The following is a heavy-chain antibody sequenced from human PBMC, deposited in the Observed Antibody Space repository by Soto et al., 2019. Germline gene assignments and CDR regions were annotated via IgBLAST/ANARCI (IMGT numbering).Heavy chain of an antibody. D-gene: IGHD4-17*01. Sequence: EVQLVESGGGLVQPGGSLRLSCAASGFTFSSYWMHWVRQAPGTGLVWVSRINGDGSSTTYADSVKGRFAISRDNAKNTLYLQVNRLRAEDTAVYYCARGGYSDYARGLDYWGQGTLVTVSS. CDR2: INGDGSST. J-gene: IGHJ4*02. CDR1: GFTFSSYW. CDR3: ARGGYSDYARGLDY. V-gene: IGHV3-74*03.